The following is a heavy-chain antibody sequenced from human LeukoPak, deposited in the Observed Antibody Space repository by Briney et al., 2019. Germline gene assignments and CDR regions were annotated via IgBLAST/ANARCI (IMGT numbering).Heavy chain of an antibody. V-gene: IGHV6-1*01. D-gene: IGHD3-16*02. CDR2: TYYRSKWYN. CDR3: ARASRLGDLSVGY. Sequence: SQTLSLTCAISGDSVSSNSAAWNWIRQSPSRGLEWLGRTYYRSKWYNDYAVSVKSRITINPDTSKNQFSLKLSSVTAADTAVYHCARASRLGDLSVGYWGQGTLVTVSS. CDR1: GDSVSSNSAA. J-gene: IGHJ4*02.